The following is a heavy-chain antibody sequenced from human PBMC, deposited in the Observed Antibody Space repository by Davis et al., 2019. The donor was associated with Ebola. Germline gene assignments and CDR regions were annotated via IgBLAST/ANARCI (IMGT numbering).Heavy chain of an antibody. D-gene: IGHD4-17*01. CDR1: GYTFTSYG. CDR3: AREGYGDYVDYYYGMDV. CDR2: INAGNGNT. V-gene: IGHV1-3*01. J-gene: IGHJ6*04. Sequence: AASVKVSCKASGYTFTSYGISWARQAPGQRLEWMGWINAGNGNTKYSQKFQGRVTITRDTSASTAYMELSSLRSEDTAVYYCAREGYGDYVDYYYGMDVWGKGTTVTVSS.